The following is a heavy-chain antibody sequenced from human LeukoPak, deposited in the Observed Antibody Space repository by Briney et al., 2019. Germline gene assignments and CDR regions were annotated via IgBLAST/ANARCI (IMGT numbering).Heavy chain of an antibody. CDR3: ARVERTNTPTGGNWLDP. V-gene: IGHV1-2*02. D-gene: IGHD2-8*01. CDR1: GYNFISYG. J-gene: IGHJ5*02. Sequence: GASVKVSCKASGYNFISYGISWVRQAPGQGLEWMGWINPNSGGTNYAQKFQGRVTMTRDTSISTAYMELSRLRSDDTAVYYCARVERTNTPTGGNWLDPWGQGTLVTVSS. CDR2: INPNSGGT.